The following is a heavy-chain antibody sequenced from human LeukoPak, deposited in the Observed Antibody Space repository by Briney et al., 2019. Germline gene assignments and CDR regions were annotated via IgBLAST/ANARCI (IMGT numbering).Heavy chain of an antibody. CDR2: IYYSGST. CDR3: ASALRYYDFWSGTPPDV. D-gene: IGHD3-3*01. J-gene: IGHJ6*02. V-gene: IGHV4-59*01. CDR1: GGSISSYY. Sequence: SETLSLTCTVSGGSISSYYWSWIRRPPGKGLEWIGYIYYSGSTNYNPSLKSRVTISVDTSKNQFSLKLSSVTAADTAVYYCASALRYYDFWSGTPPDVWGQGTTVTVSS.